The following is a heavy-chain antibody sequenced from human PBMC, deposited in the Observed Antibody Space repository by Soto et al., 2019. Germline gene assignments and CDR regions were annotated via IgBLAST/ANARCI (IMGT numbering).Heavy chain of an antibody. CDR1: GGSISSSRYY. V-gene: IGHV4-39*07. CDR2: IYYTGST. D-gene: IGHD6-13*01. CDR3: AILAAAGNFDY. J-gene: IGHJ4*02. Sequence: SETLSLTCTVSGGSISSSRYYWGWIRQSPGKGLEWIGSIYYTGSTYYNPSLKSRVTISVDTSKNQFSLKLSSVTAADTAVYYCAILAAAGNFDYWGQGTLVTVSS.